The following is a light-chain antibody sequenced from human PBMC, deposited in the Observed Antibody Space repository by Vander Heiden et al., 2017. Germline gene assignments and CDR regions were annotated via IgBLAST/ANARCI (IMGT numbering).Light chain of an antibody. J-gene: IGKJ3*01. V-gene: IGKV3-20*01. CDR2: AAS. CDR1: QYVGSSY. Sequence: ELVLTQSPGTLSLSIGERATLSCRASQYVGSSYLAWYQQKPGQAPRLLIYAASNRATGIPGRFSGSGSGTDFTLTISRLGPEDFAVYYCQGYGDSPPITFGPGTKLDIK. CDR3: QGYGDSPPIT.